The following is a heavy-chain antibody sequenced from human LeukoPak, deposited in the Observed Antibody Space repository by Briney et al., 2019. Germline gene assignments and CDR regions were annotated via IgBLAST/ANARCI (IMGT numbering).Heavy chain of an antibody. CDR1: EFTFSIYW. Sequence: GGSLRLSCAAFEFTFSIYWMHWVRQAPGKGLVWVSRINGDGIITNYADSVKGRFTISRDNVKNTLYLQMNSLKTEDTAVYYCTTDAILNYDILTGYYTDVDYWGQGTLVTVSS. CDR3: TTDAILNYDILTGYYTDVDY. V-gene: IGHV3-74*01. D-gene: IGHD3-9*01. J-gene: IGHJ4*02. CDR2: INGDGIIT.